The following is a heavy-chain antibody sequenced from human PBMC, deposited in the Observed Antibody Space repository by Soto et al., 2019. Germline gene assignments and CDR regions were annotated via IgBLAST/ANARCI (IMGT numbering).Heavy chain of an antibody. J-gene: IGHJ6*02. CDR3: AKDVSGGGSFYYYFGMDV. CDR1: GFTFDDYA. D-gene: IGHD3-16*01. CDR2: ISWNSGGI. V-gene: IGHV3-9*01. Sequence: EVQLVESGGGLVQPGRSLRLSCAASGFTFDDYAMHWVRQAPGKGLEWVGGISWNSGGIGYTDSVKARFTISRDNAKNSLFLQMNSLRTEDTALYYCAKDVSGGGSFYYYFGMDVWGHGTAVTVSS.